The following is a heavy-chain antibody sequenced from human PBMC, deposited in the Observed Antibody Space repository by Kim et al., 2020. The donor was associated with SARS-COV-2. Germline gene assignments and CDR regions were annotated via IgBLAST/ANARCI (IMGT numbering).Heavy chain of an antibody. CDR1: GFTFSSYG. J-gene: IGHJ5*02. D-gene: IGHD3-10*01. CDR2: IWYDGSNK. CDR3: ARGQRIWFGELLYDNWFDP. V-gene: IGHV3-33*01. Sequence: GGSLRLSCAASGFTFSSYGMHWVRQAPGKGLEWVAVIWYDGSNKYYADSVKGRFTISRDNSKNTLYLQMNSLRAEDTAVYYCARGQRIWFGELLYDNWFDPWGQGTLVTVSS.